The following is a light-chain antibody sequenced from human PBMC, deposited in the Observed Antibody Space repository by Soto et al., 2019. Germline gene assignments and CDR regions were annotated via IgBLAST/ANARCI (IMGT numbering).Light chain of an antibody. Sequence: EIVMTHSPATLSVSPGERATLSCRASQSVRDNLAWYQQKPGQAPRLLIYGASTRATGIPARFSGSGSGTESTLTINSLQSDDFALYFCQQSNNWPYTFGQGTKLEIK. J-gene: IGKJ2*01. V-gene: IGKV3-15*01. CDR1: QSVRDN. CDR3: QQSNNWPYT. CDR2: GAS.